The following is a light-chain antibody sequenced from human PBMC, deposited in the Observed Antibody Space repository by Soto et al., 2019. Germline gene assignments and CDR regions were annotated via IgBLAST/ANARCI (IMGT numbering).Light chain of an antibody. CDR3: AAWDDSLNGYV. Sequence: QSVLTQPPSASGTPGQRVTISCSGSSSNIGSNTVNSYQQFPGTAPKLLIYSNNQRPSVVPDRFAGSKSGTSASLAISGLRAEDEADYYCAAWDDSLNGYVFGTGTKLTVL. V-gene: IGLV1-44*01. CDR2: SNN. J-gene: IGLJ1*01. CDR1: SSNIGSNT.